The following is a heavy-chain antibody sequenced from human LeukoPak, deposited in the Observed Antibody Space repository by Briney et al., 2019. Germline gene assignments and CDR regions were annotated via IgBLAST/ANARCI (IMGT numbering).Heavy chain of an antibody. J-gene: IGHJ4*02. CDR2: ISGSGGST. CDR1: GFTFSSYA. Sequence: GGSLRLSCAASGFTFSSYAMSWVRQAPGKGLEWVSAISGSGGSTYYADSVKGRFTISRDNSKSTLYLQMNSLRAEDTAVYYCANPYCSSTSCPDYWGQGTLVTVSS. D-gene: IGHD2-2*01. CDR3: ANPYCSSTSCPDY. V-gene: IGHV3-23*01.